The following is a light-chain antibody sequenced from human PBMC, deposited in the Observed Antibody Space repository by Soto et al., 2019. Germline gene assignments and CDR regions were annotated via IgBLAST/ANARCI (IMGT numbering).Light chain of an antibody. CDR2: DAT. V-gene: IGKV3-11*02. Sequence: EIVLTQSPATLSLSPGESATLSCRTSQSVSSFLGWYQQKLGQSPRLLIYDATHRATGIPARFSGSGVGRNFSLTISSLAPEDSAVYYCQQRINWPLTFGGGTRVEIK. CDR3: QQRINWPLT. J-gene: IGKJ4*01. CDR1: QSVSSF.